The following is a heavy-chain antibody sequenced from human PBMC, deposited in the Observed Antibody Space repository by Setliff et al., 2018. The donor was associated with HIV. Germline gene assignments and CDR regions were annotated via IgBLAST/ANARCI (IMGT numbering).Heavy chain of an antibody. CDR1: GFTFSDYW. CDR3: ARVLDYYDSSGYFGVAYYYYYMDV. Sequence: PGGSLRLSCAASGFTFSDYWMSWVRQAPGKGLEWVASIKEGGSEKYYVASVKGRFTMSRDNAKNSLYLQMNSLRADDTAVYYCARVLDYYDSSGYFGVAYYYYYMDVWGKGTTVTVSS. CDR2: IKEGGSEK. J-gene: IGHJ6*03. V-gene: IGHV3-7*01. D-gene: IGHD3-22*01.